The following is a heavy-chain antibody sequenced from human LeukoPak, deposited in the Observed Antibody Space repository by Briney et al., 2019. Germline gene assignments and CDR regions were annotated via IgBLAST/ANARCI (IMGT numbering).Heavy chain of an antibody. D-gene: IGHD5-12*01. J-gene: IGHJ4*02. CDR1: GFTFSSYS. CDR2: ISSSSTI. Sequence: GGSLRLSCAASGFTFSSYSMNWVRQAPGKGLEWVSYISSSSTIYYADSVKGRFTISRDNAKNSLYLQMNSLRAEDTAVYYCVRETGWLFDFWGQGTLVIVSS. V-gene: IGHV3-48*01. CDR3: VRETGWLFDF.